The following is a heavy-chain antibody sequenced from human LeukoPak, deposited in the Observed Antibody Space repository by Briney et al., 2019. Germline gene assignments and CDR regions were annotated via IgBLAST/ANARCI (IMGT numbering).Heavy chain of an antibody. CDR2: ISSSGSTI. D-gene: IGHD5-24*01. J-gene: IGHJ4*02. CDR3: ARDGIEMATI. V-gene: IGHV3-48*03. Sequence: QPGGSLRLSCAASGFTFSSYEMNWVRQAPGKGLEWVSYISSSGSTIYYADSVKGRFTISRDNAKNSLYLQMNSPRAEDTAVYYCARDGIEMATIWGQGTLVTVSS. CDR1: GFTFSSYE.